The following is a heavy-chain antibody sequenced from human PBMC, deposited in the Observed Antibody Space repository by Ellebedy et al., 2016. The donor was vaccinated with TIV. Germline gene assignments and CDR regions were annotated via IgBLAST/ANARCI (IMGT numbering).Heavy chain of an antibody. V-gene: IGHV3-30*02. CDR3: AKDLTRSFDWFDY. CDR2: IRYDGSNK. J-gene: IGHJ5*01. Sequence: GESLKISCAASGFTFSSYGMHWVRQAPGKGLEWVAFIRYDGSNKYYADSVKGRFTISRDNSKNTLYLQMNSLRAEDTSVYYCAKDLTRSFDWFDYWGQGTLVTVSS. CDR1: GFTFSSYG. D-gene: IGHD3-9*01.